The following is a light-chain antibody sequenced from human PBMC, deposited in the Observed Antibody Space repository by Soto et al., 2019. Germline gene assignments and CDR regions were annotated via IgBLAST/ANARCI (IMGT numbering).Light chain of an antibody. CDR2: EVN. CDR3: CSYSSSSPL. Sequence: QSVLTQPASVSGSPGQSITISCTGTSSDAGDYHSVTWYQQHPGKAPKLIIFEVNDRPSGVSNRFSGSKSGNTASLTISGLQAADEADYYCCSYSSSSPLFGGGTKLTVL. V-gene: IGLV2-14*01. CDR1: SSDAGDYHS. J-gene: IGLJ2*01.